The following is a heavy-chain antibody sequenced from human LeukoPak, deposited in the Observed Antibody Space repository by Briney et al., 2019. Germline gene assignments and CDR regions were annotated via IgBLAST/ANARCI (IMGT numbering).Heavy chain of an antibody. V-gene: IGHV3-21*01. J-gene: IGHJ4*02. CDR2: ISFSSSYK. CDR1: GFTFSNYS. CDR3: ARILDSAWGELGY. D-gene: IGHD6-19*01. Sequence: GGSLRLSCAASGFTFSNYSMNWVRQAPGKGLEWVSSISFSSSYKYYADSVKGRFTISRDNAKNSLYLQMNSLRAEDTAVYYCARILDSAWGELGYWGQGTLVTVSS.